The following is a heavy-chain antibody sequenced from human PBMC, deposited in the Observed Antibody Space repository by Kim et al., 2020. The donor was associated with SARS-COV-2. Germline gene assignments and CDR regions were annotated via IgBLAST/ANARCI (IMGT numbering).Heavy chain of an antibody. CDR1: GYTFSNNP. CDR2: IDTRTGKP. CDR3: SRGPGPVDY. V-gene: IGHV7-4-1*02. J-gene: IGHJ4*02. Sequence: ASVKVSCKASGYTFSNNPINWMRQAPGQGLEWMGWIDTRTGKPAYAQGFTGRFVFSVDTSVTTTYLHITSLKAEDTAVYYCSRGPGPVDYWGQGTLGLVS.